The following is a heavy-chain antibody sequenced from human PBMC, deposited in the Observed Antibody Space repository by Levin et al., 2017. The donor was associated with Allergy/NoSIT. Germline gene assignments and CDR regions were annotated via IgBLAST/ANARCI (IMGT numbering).Heavy chain of an antibody. V-gene: IGHV2-5*02. J-gene: IGHJ4*02. CDR1: GFSLSTSGVG. CDR2: IYWDDDK. CDR3: AHRGSIGSWSDVFDY. Sequence: QTLSLTCAFSGFSLSTSGVGVGWIRQPPGKALEWLALIYWDDDKRYSPSLKSRLTITKDTSKNQVVLTMTNMDPVDTATYYRAHRGSIGSWSDVFDYWGQGTLVTVSS. D-gene: IGHD2-15*01.